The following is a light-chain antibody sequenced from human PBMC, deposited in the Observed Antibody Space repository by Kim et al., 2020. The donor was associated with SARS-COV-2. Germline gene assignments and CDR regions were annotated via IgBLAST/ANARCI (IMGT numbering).Light chain of an antibody. CDR3: SSYTSSSVV. CDR2: DVS. V-gene: IGLV2-14*03. CDR1: SSDVGGYNY. J-gene: IGLJ2*01. Sequence: PEQSITISCTGTSSDVGGYNYVSWYQQHPGKAPKLMIYDVSNRPSGVSNRFSGSKSGNTASLTISGLQAEDEADYYCSSYTSSSVVFGGGTQLTVL.